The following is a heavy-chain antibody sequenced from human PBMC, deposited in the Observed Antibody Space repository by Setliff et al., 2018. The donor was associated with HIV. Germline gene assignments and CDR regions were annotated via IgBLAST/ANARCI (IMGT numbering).Heavy chain of an antibody. J-gene: IGHJ4*02. CDR2: IKHDGGEA. D-gene: IGHD3-10*01. Sequence: GESLRLSCAASGFTFSTFWMTWVRQSPEKGLEWVASIKHDGGEAHYVDSLKGRFTISRDNPKNSLYLQMNSLRVEDTAVYYCARDWELRTIGWEARFDYWGQGTLVTVSS. V-gene: IGHV3-7*05. CDR1: GFTFSTFW. CDR3: ARDWELRTIGWEARFDY.